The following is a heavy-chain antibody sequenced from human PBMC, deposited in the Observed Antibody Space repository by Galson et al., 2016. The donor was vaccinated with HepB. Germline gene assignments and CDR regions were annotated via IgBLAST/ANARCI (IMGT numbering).Heavy chain of an antibody. D-gene: IGHD3-16*01. CDR2: SSDSGSTT. V-gene: IGHV3-23*01. J-gene: IGHJ4*02. CDR3: AKMGTRVITTYYFDY. CDR1: GFTFSSYA. Sequence: SLRLSCAASGFTFSSYAMTWVRQAPGKGLEWVSLSSDSGSTTYYADSVKDRFTISSDNPKNTLYLQMNSLRAEDTAVYYCAKMGTRVITTYYFDYWGQGTLVTVSS.